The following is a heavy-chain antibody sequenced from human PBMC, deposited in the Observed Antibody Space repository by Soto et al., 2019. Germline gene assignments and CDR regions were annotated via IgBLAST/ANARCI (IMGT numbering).Heavy chain of an antibody. CDR1: GASMNNYY. Sequence: SETLSLTCTVSGASMNNYYWTWIRQPPGKGLEWIGYIYYSGSTIYNPSLESRVTISVDTSKNQFSLKLTSVTAADAALYYCGRLRCSGDSCLSKGTFDYWGQGSLVTVSS. J-gene: IGHJ4*02. V-gene: IGHV4-59*08. D-gene: IGHD2-15*01. CDR2: IYYSGST. CDR3: GRLRCSGDSCLSKGTFDY.